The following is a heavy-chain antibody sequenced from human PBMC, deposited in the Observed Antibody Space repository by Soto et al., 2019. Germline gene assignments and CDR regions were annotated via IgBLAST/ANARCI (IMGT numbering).Heavy chain of an antibody. J-gene: IGHJ4*02. CDR2: IIPIFGTA. CDR1: GGTFSSYA. D-gene: IGHD6-19*01. CDR3: ARVLGRQWLEGGPFDY. V-gene: IGHV1-69*01. Sequence: QVQLVQSGAEVKKPGSSVKVSCKASGGTFSSYAISWVRQAPGQGLEWVGGIIPIFGTANYAQKFQGRVTITADESTSTAYMELSSLRSEDTAVYYCARVLGRQWLEGGPFDYWGQGTLVTVSS.